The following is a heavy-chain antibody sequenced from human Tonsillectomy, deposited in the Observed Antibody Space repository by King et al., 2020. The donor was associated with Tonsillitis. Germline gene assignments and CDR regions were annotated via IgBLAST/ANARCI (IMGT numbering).Heavy chain of an antibody. V-gene: IGHV4-59*01. Sequence: LQLQESGPGLVKPSETLSLNCTVSGGSISSFYWSWIRPPPGKGLEWIGYIFHSGSTKYNPSLKSRVTMSVDTSKNQFSLKLSSVTAADTAVYYCARDPSPNCSGGRCGWFDPWGQGTLVTVSS. D-gene: IGHD2-15*01. CDR2: IFHSGST. CDR3: ARDPSPNCSGGRCGWFDP. CDR1: GGSISSFY. J-gene: IGHJ5*02.